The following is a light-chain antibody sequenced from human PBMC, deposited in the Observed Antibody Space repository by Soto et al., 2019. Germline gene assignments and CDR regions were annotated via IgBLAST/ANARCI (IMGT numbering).Light chain of an antibody. V-gene: IGLV2-23*02. CDR3: CSYAGTTTPAV. CDR1: SSDVGIYDL. CDR2: EVN. J-gene: IGLJ7*01. Sequence: QSALTQPPSASGSPGQSVTISCTGTSSDVGIYDLVSWYQQLPGKAPKLMIFEVNKRPSGVSNRFSGSKSGNTASLTISGLQAEDEADYYCCSYAGTTTPAVFGGGTQLTVL.